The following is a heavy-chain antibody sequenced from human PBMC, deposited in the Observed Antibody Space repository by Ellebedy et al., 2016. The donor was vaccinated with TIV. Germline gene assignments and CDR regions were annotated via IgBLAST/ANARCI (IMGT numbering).Heavy chain of an antibody. CDR2: INPSTGST. Sequence: AASVKVSCKASGSPFTSYYMHFLRQAPGQGLEWMGIINPSTGSTTYAQKLQGRVTMTRDTSTSTVYMELSSLISEDTAVYFCARSRSSGWLHTPDYWGQGTLVTVSS. CDR1: GSPFTSYY. D-gene: IGHD6-19*01. CDR3: ARSRSSGWLHTPDY. V-gene: IGHV1-46*04. J-gene: IGHJ4*02.